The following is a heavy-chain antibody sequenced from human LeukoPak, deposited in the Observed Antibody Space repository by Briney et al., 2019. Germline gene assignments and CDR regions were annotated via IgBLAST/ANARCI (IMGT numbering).Heavy chain of an antibody. Sequence: KTSQTLSLTCTVSGGSISSGGYYWSWIRQPPGKGLEWIGYIFHSGSTNYNPSLKSRVTISVDRSKNQFSLKLSSVTAADTAVYYCARDRLGVVPADRWFDPWGQGTLVTVSS. J-gene: IGHJ5*02. CDR2: IFHSGST. V-gene: IGHV4-30-2*01. D-gene: IGHD2-2*01. CDR3: ARDRLGVVPADRWFDP. CDR1: GGSISSGGYY.